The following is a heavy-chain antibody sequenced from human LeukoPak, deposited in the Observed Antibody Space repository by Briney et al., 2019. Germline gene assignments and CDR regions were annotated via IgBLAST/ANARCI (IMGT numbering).Heavy chain of an antibody. CDR2: ISYDGSNK. D-gene: IGHD3-3*01. Sequence: GGSLRLSCAASGFTFSSYGVPWVRQAPGKGLEWVAVISYDGSNKYYADSVKGRFTISRDNSKNTLYLQMNSLRAEDTAVYYCAKGVYDFSGMDVWGQGTTVTVSS. CDR3: AKGVYDFSGMDV. V-gene: IGHV3-30*18. CDR1: GFTFSSYG. J-gene: IGHJ6*02.